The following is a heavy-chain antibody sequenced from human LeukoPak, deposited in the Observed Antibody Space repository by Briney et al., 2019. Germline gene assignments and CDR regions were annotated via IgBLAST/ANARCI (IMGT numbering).Heavy chain of an antibody. CDR3: ARDGVLQWFGEFFDY. J-gene: IGHJ4*02. V-gene: IGHV3-21*01. CDR1: GFTFSSYS. CDR2: ISSSSSYI. D-gene: IGHD3-10*01. Sequence: GGSLRLSCAASGFTFSSYSMNWVRQAPGKGLEWVSSISSSSSYIYYADSVKGRFTISRDNAKNSLYLQMNSLRAEDTAVYYCARDGVLQWFGEFFDYWGQGTLVTVSS.